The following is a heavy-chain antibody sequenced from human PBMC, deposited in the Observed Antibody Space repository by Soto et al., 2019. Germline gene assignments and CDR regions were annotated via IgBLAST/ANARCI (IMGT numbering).Heavy chain of an antibody. D-gene: IGHD6-6*01. Sequence: QVQLVESGGGVVQPGRSLRLSCAASGFTFSSYGMHWVRQAPGKGLEWVAVISYDGSNKYYADSVKGRFTISRDNSKNTLYLQIKSLRAEDTAVHYCAKVQRLAARPWATSCLCDYWGQGTLVTVSP. CDR3: AKVQRLAARPWATSCLCDY. CDR1: GFTFSSYG. V-gene: IGHV3-30*18. CDR2: ISYDGSNK. J-gene: IGHJ4*02.